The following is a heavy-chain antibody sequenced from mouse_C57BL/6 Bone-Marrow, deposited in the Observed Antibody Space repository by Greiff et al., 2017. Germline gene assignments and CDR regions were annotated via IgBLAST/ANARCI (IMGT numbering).Heavy chain of an antibody. CDR3: AAQCLYFDY. CDR2: IYPRSGNT. J-gene: IGHJ2*01. CDR1: GYTFTSYG. D-gene: IGHD6-1*01. Sequence: QVQLQQSGAELARPGASVKLSCKASGYTFTSYGISWVKQRTGQGLEWIGEIYPRSGNTYYNEKFKGKATLTADKSSSTAYMELRSLTSEDSAVYFCAAQCLYFDYWGQGTTLTVSS. V-gene: IGHV1-81*01.